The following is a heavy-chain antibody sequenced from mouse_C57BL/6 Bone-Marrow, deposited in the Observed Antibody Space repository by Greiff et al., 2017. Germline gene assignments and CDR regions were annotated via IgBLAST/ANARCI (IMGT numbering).Heavy chain of an antibody. D-gene: IGHD1-1*01. CDR1: GYTFTDYY. Sequence: EVQLQQSGPVLVKPGASVKMSCKASGYTFTDYYMNWVKQSHGKSLEWIGVINPYNGGTSYNQKFKGKATLTVDKSSSTAYMELNSLTSEDSAVYYCARGGDYGSSSWFAYWGQGTLVTVSA. J-gene: IGHJ3*01. CDR2: INPYNGGT. CDR3: ARGGDYGSSSWFAY. V-gene: IGHV1-19*01.